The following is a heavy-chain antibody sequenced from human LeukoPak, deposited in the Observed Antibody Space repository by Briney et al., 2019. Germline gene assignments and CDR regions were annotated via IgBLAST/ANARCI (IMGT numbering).Heavy chain of an antibody. D-gene: IGHD6-13*01. CDR2: INSDGSST. CDR1: GFTFSSYW. CDR3: ARMGSIAAAGLDY. J-gene: IGHJ4*02. V-gene: IGHV3-74*01. Sequence: GGSLRLSCAASGFTFSSYWMHWVRQAPGKGLVWVSRINSDGSSTSYADSVKGRFTTSRDNAKNTLYLQMNSLRAEDTAVYYCARMGSIAAAGLDYWGQGTLVTVSS.